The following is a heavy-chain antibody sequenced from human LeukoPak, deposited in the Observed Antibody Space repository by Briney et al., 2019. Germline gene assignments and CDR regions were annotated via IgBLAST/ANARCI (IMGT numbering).Heavy chain of an antibody. Sequence: SETLSLTCAVYGGSFSGYYWSWIRQPPGKGLEWIGEIYHSGSTNYNPSLKSRVTISVDTSKNQFSLKLSSVTAADTAVYYCARGHSRAPYYYYYYGMDVWGQGTTVTVSS. CDR2: IYHSGST. CDR1: GGSFSGYY. J-gene: IGHJ6*02. D-gene: IGHD6-13*01. CDR3: ARGHSRAPYYYYYYGMDV. V-gene: IGHV4-34*01.